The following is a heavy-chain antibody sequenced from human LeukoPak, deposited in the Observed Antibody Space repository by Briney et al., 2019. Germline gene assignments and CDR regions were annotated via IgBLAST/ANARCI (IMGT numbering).Heavy chain of an antibody. D-gene: IGHD3-22*01. V-gene: IGHV3-74*01. Sequence: PGGSLRLSCAASGFTFNNYWMHWVRQLPGKGLVWVSRINGDGRNTNYADSVKGRFTISRDNAKNTVSLQMNSLRAEDTSVYYCARGASSGHYVSGDSWGQGTLVTVSS. CDR2: INGDGRNT. J-gene: IGHJ4*02. CDR3: ARGASSGHYVSGDS. CDR1: GFTFNNYW.